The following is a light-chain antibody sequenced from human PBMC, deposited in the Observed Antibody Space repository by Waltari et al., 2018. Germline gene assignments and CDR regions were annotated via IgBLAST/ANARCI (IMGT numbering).Light chain of an antibody. CDR3: QQSYSNPT. CDR1: QSISTF. J-gene: IGKJ1*01. V-gene: IGKV1-39*01. CDR2: AAS. Sequence: DIQMTQSPSSLSASVGARVTITCRASQSISTFLNWYQQKPGKAPNLLIFAASTLRSGVPSRFSGSGSGTDFTLTIGSLQPEDFATYFCQQSYSNPTFGQGTKVEIK.